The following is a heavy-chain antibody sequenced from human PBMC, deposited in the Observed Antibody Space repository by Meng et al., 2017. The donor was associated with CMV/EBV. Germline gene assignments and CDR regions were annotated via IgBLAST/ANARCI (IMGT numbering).Heavy chain of an antibody. CDR3: TTNSYIGYCSSTSCVGY. CDR2: IRSKANSYAT. D-gene: IGHD2-2*01. J-gene: IGHJ4*02. CDR1: GFTFSGSA. V-gene: IGHV3-73*01. Sequence: GGSLRLSCAASGFTFSGSAMHWVRQASGKGLEWVGRIRSKANSYATAYAASVKGRFTISRDDSKNTAYLQMNSLKTEDTAVYYCTTNSYIGYCSSTSCVGYWGQGTLGTVSS.